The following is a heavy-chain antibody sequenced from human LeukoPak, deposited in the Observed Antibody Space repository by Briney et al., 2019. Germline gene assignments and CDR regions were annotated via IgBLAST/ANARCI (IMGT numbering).Heavy chain of an antibody. Sequence: SETLSLTCTVSGGSISSYYWSWIRQPPGKGLEWIGYIYYSGSTNYNPSLKSRVTISVDTSENQFSLKLSSVTAADTAVYYCARLQYYYDSSGPEYYLDYWGQGTLVTVSS. V-gene: IGHV4-59*08. CDR3: ARLQYYYDSSGPEYYLDY. D-gene: IGHD3-22*01. CDR2: IYYSGST. J-gene: IGHJ4*02. CDR1: GGSISSYY.